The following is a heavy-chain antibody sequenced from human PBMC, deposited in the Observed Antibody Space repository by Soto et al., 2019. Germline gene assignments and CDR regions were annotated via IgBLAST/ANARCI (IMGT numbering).Heavy chain of an antibody. CDR1: GFTFSDYY. CDR3: ARDTCSGGSCYSLLYYYMDV. V-gene: IGHV3-11*01. J-gene: IGHJ6*03. D-gene: IGHD2-15*01. CDR2: ISSSGSTI. Sequence: GGSLRLSCAASGFTFSDYYMSWIRQAPGKGLEWVSYISSSGSTIYYADSVKGRFTISRDNAKNSLYLQMNSLRAEDTAVYYCARDTCSGGSCYSLLYYYMDVWGKGTTVTVSS.